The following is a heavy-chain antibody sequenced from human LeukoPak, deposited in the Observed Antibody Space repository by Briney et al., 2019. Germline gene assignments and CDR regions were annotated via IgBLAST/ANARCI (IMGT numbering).Heavy chain of an antibody. CDR1: GGSISSYY. V-gene: IGHV4-59*01. J-gene: IGHJ6*02. CDR2: IYYSGST. Sequence: SETLSLTCTVSGGSISSYYWSWIRQPPGEGLEWIGYIYYSGSTNYNPSLKSRVTISVDTSKNQFSLKLSSVTAADTAVYYCAAMGGDGPHYYYYYGMDVWGQGTTVTVSS. D-gene: IGHD5-24*01. CDR3: AAMGGDGPHYYYYYGMDV.